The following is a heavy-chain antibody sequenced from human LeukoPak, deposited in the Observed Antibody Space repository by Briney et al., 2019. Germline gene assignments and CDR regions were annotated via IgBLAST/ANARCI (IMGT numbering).Heavy chain of an antibody. D-gene: IGHD3-22*01. Sequence: ASVKVSCKASGYTFTSYGISWVRQAPGRGLEWMGWISAYNGNTNYAQKLQGRVTMTTDTSTSTAYMELRSLRSDDTAVYYCARLYDSSGLYYFDYWGQGTLVTVSS. J-gene: IGHJ4*02. CDR1: GYTFTSYG. CDR3: ARLYDSSGLYYFDY. V-gene: IGHV1-18*01. CDR2: ISAYNGNT.